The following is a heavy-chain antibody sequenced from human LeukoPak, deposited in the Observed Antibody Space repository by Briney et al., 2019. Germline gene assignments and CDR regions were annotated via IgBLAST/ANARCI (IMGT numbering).Heavy chain of an antibody. CDR3: ARDRLVVVTGPCDY. CDR1: GYTFTSYG. Sequence: ASVKVSCKASGYTFTSYGISWVRQAPGQGLEWMGWISAYNGNTNYAQKLQGRVTMTTDTSTSTAYMELRSLRSDDTAVYYCARDRLVVVTGPCDYWGRGTLVTVSS. CDR2: ISAYNGNT. V-gene: IGHV1-18*04. D-gene: IGHD2-2*01. J-gene: IGHJ4*02.